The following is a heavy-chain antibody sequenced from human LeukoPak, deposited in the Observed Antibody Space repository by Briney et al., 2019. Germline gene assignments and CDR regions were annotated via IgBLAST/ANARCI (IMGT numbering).Heavy chain of an antibody. V-gene: IGHV4-4*02. Sequence: SGTLSLTCAVSGGSISSSNWWSWVRQPPGKGLEWIGEIYHSGSTNYNPSLKSRVTISVDKSKNQFSLKLSSVTAAATAVYYCARMGDPPRLFYGMDVWGQGTTVTVSS. D-gene: IGHD2-21*02. J-gene: IGHJ6*02. CDR3: ARMGDPPRLFYGMDV. CDR1: GGSISSSNW. CDR2: IYHSGST.